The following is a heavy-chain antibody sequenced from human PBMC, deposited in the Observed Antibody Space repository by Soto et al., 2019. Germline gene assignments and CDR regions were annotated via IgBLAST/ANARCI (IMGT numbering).Heavy chain of an antibody. J-gene: IGHJ3*02. Sequence: EAQLVESGGELVQPGGSLRLSCAASGFTFSSHGMSWVRQAPGKGLEWIAGLSRGGGITYYADSVKGRFTISRDNSKNTLNLIMNSLRVEDTALYYCAKDGQFRTDGFDIWGQGTMVTVSS. CDR3: AKDGQFRTDGFDI. CDR1: GFTFSSHG. V-gene: IGHV3-23*04. CDR2: LSRGGGIT. D-gene: IGHD1-1*01.